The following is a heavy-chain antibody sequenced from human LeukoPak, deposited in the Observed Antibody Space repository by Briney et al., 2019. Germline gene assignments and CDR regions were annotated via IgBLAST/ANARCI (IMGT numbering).Heavy chain of an antibody. CDR2: INTDGNIT. J-gene: IGHJ4*02. Sequence: GGSLRLSCAASGFTFSNHWMHWVRQAPGKGPVWVSRINTDGNITTYADSVKGRFTISRDSAKNALYLQMNSLRAEDTAVYYCTRELSGSSSRHFDYWGQGTLVTVSS. CDR3: TRELSGSSSRHFDY. CDR1: GFTFSNHW. D-gene: IGHD6-13*01. V-gene: IGHV3-74*01.